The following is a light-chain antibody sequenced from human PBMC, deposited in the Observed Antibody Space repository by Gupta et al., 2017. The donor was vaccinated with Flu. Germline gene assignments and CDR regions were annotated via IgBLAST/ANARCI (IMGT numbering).Light chain of an antibody. Sequence: GERATLSCRASQSVSSYLVWYQQKPGQTPRLLIYDASNRAPGIPARFSGSGSGTDFTLTISSVGPEDFAVYYCQQRSNWPLTFGGGTKVEIK. J-gene: IGKJ4*01. CDR1: QSVSSY. V-gene: IGKV3-11*01. CDR2: DAS. CDR3: QQRSNWPLT.